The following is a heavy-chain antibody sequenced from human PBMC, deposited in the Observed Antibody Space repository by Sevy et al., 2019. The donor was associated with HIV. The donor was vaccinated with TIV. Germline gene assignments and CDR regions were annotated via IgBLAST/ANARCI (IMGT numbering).Heavy chain of an antibody. V-gene: IGHV3-15*01. CDR1: GFTFSNAW. CDR2: IKSKTDGGTR. CDR3: TAGVGTPDFDY. D-gene: IGHD1-26*01. Sequence: GGSLRLSCVASGFTFSNAWMSWVRQTPGKGLEWVGRIKSKTDGGTRDFAAPVKGRFAIARDDSKNTLSLQMDSLKTEDTAVYYCTAGVGTPDFDYWGQGILVTVSS. J-gene: IGHJ4*02.